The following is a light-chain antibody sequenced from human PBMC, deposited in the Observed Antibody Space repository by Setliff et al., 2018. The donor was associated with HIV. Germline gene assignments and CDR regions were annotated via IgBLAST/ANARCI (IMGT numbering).Light chain of an antibody. Sequence: QSALTQPRSVSGSRGQSITFSCTGTSSDIGAYDYVSWYQQHPGKAPKLITYGVDKRPSGVPTRFSGFKSGNTASLTIYGLQPEDEADYFCCSYAVSNIFVFGKGTNVTVL. CDR3: CSYAVSNIFV. CDR2: GVD. V-gene: IGLV2-11*01. J-gene: IGLJ1*01. CDR1: SSDIGAYDY.